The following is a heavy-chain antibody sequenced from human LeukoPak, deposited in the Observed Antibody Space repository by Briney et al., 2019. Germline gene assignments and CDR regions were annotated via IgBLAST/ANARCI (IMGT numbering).Heavy chain of an antibody. V-gene: IGHV3-33*01. CDR1: GFTFSSYG. CDR2: IWYDGSNK. CDR3: AREYCSSTSCHEPPLSASGPAVDY. D-gene: IGHD2-2*01. J-gene: IGHJ4*02. Sequence: PGRSLRLSCAASGFTFSSYGMHWVRQAPGKGLEWVAVIWYDGSNKYYADSVKGRFTISRDNSKNTLYLQMNSLRAEDTAVYYCAREYCSSTSCHEPPLSASGPAVDYWGQGTLVTVSS.